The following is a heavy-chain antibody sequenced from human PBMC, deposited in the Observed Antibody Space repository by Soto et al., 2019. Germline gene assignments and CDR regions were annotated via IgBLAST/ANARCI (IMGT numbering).Heavy chain of an antibody. J-gene: IGHJ6*03. CDR1: GYTFTSYY. CDR3: ARDTTIFGVVTEYYYYMDV. D-gene: IGHD3-3*01. Sequence: GASVKVSCKASGYTFTSYYMHWVRQAPGQGLEWMGIINPSGGSTSYTQKFQGRVTMTRDTSTSTVYMELSSLRSEDTAVYYCARDTTIFGVVTEYYYYMDVWGKGTTVTVSS. CDR2: INPSGGST. V-gene: IGHV1-46*03.